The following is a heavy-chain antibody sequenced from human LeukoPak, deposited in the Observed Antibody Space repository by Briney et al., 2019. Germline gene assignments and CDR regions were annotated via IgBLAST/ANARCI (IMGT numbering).Heavy chain of an antibody. J-gene: IGHJ4*02. CDR1: GYPIDSGYY. Sequence: SETLSLTCTVSGYPIDSGYYWGWIRQPPGKGLEWIGSIYHSGSTYYNPSLNDRVTISFDTSKNQFPLHLPSVTAADTAVYYCVRDIGWSNTIVWGQGILVTVSS. CDR3: VRDIGWSNTIV. V-gene: IGHV4-38-2*02. D-gene: IGHD5-24*01. CDR2: IYHSGST.